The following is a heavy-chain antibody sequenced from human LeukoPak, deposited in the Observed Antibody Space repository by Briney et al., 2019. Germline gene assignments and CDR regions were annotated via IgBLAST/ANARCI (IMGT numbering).Heavy chain of an antibody. CDR1: GGSISSYY. J-gene: IGHJ3*02. D-gene: IGHD1-26*01. CDR3: ARFSGNYPFDAFDI. CDR2: IYYSGST. V-gene: IGHV4-59*01. Sequence: SETLSLTCTVSGGSISSYYWSYIRQPPGKGLEWIGYIYYSGSTNYNPSLKSRVSLSVDTSKNQFSLNLSSVTAADTAVYYCARFSGNYPFDAFDIWGQGTMVTVPS.